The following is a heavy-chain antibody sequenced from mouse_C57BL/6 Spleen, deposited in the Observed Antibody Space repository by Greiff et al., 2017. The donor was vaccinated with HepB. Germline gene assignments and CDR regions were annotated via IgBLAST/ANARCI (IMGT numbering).Heavy chain of an antibody. V-gene: IGHV1-78*01. CDR1: GYTFTDHT. CDR2: IYPRYGST. Sequence: VQLQQSDAELVKPGASVKISCKVSGYTFTDHTIHWMKQRPEQGLEWIGYIYPRYGSTKYNEKFKGKATLSADKSSSTAYMQLNSLTSEDAAVYFWARGGGSSFYWYFDVWGTGTTVTVSS. CDR3: ARGGGSSFYWYFDV. D-gene: IGHD1-1*01. J-gene: IGHJ1*03.